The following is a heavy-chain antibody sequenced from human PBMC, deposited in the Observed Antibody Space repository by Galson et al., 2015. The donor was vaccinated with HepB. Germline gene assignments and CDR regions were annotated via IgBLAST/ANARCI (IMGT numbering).Heavy chain of an antibody. J-gene: IGHJ6*02. V-gene: IGHV1-18*01. D-gene: IGHD3-10*01. CDR2: INPYNGNT. Sequence: SVKVSCKASGYTFTTSGISWVRLAPGQGLEWMAWINPYNGNTNYAQNLQGRVTMTTDTSTSTTYMELRSLRSDDTAVYYCASLASGSGSSYYYGMDVWGQGTTVTVSS. CDR1: GYTFTTSG. CDR3: ASLASGSGSSYYYGMDV.